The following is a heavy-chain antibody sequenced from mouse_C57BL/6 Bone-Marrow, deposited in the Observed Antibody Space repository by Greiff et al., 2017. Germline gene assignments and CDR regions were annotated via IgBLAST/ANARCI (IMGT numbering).Heavy chain of an antibody. J-gene: IGHJ2*01. CDR2: IDPENGDT. V-gene: IGHV14-4*01. CDR1: GFNIKDDY. Sequence: VQLKQSGAELVRPGASVKLSCTASGFNIKDDYMHWVKQRPERGLEWIGWIDPENGDTEYASKFQGKATITADTSSNTAYLQLSSLTSEDTAVYYCTSYYYGSSYLDYWGQGTTLTVSS. D-gene: IGHD1-1*01. CDR3: TSYYYGSSYLDY.